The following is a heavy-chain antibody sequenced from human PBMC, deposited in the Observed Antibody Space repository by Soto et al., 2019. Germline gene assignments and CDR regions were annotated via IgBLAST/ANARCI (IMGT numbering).Heavy chain of an antibody. CDR1: GFTFSSYA. CDR2: ISGSGGST. D-gene: IGHD3-10*01. J-gene: IGHJ3*02. V-gene: IGHV3-23*01. CDR3: AKGIRVLWFGVEAFDI. Sequence: GGSLRLSCAASGFTFSSYAMSWVRQAPGKGLEWVSAISGSGGSTYYADSVKGRFTISRDNSKNTLYLQMNSLRAEDTAVYYCAKGIRVLWFGVEAFDIWGQGTMVTV.